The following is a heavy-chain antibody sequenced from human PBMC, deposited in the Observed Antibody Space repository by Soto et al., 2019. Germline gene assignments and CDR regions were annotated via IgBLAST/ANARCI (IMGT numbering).Heavy chain of an antibody. Sequence: QVQLQESGPGLVKPSETLSLTCTVSGGSISSWYWSWIRQPPGKGLEWIGYIYYSGSTNYNPSLKSRVPISVDTSKNQFSLKLSSVTAADTAVYYCARSYGSAIDYWGPGTLVTVSS. V-gene: IGHV4-59*08. D-gene: IGHD1-26*01. CDR2: IYYSGST. CDR3: ARSYGSAIDY. CDR1: GGSISSWY. J-gene: IGHJ4*02.